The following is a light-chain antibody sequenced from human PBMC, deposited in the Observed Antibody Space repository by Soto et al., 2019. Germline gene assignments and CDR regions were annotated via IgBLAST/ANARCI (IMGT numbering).Light chain of an antibody. Sequence: QSVLTQPASVSGSPGQSITISCTGTSSDVGGYDFVSWYRQYPGQAPKILIYEVTHRPSGVPDRFSGSKSGNTASLTISGLQADYEADYYFSSYTITSSPVFGPGTKLTVL. CDR2: EVT. J-gene: IGLJ1*01. CDR3: SSYTITSSPV. V-gene: IGLV2-14*01. CDR1: SSDVGGYDF.